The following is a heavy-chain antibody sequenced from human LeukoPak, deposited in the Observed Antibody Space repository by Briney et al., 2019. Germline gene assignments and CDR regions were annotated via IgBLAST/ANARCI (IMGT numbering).Heavy chain of an antibody. CDR3: AREGSDSCHDY. J-gene: IGHJ4*02. CDR1: RYTFTGYY. V-gene: IGHV1-2*06. Sequence: ASVKVSSKASRYTFTGYYMHWVRQAPGQGLEWMGRINPNSGGTNYAQKFQGRVTMTRDTSISTAYMELSRLRSDDTAVYYCAREGSDSCHDYWGQGTLVTVSS. D-gene: IGHD2-15*01. CDR2: INPNSGGT.